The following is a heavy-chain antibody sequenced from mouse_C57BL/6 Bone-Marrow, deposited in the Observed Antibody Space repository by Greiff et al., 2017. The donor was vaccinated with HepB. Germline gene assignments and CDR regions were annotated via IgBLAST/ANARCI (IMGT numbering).Heavy chain of an antibody. CDR3: ARKGTTVVERDFDY. D-gene: IGHD1-1*01. J-gene: IGHJ2*01. CDR2: IYPGDGDT. CDR1: GYAFSSSW. Sequence: VKLVESGPELVKPGASVKISCKASGYAFSSSWMNWVKQRPGKGLEWIGRIYPGDGDTNYNGKFKGKATLTADKSSSTAYMQLSSLTSEDSAVYFCARKGTTVVERDFDYWGQGTTLTVSS. V-gene: IGHV1-82*01.